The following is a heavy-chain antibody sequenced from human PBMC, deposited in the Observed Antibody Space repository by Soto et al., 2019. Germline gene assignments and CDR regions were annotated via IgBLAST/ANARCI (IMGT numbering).Heavy chain of an antibody. V-gene: IGHV1-69*01. D-gene: IGHD2-2*01. CDR1: GGTFSSYA. CDR2: IIPIVGSA. Sequence: QVQLVQSGAEVKQPGSSVKVSCKASGGTFSSYAISWVRQAPGQGLEWMGGIIPIVGSANYAQKFQGRVTITADESMSTAYMELSSLRSEDTAVYYCARSQGSSTSLEIYYYYYYGMDVWGQGTTVTVSS. CDR3: ARSQGSSTSLEIYYYYYYGMDV. J-gene: IGHJ6*02.